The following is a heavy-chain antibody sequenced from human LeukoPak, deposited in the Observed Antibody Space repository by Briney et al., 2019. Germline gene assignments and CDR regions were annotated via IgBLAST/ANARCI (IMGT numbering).Heavy chain of an antibody. V-gene: IGHV3-7*01. Sequence: GGPLRLSCAASGFTSSSYWMTWVRQAPGKGLEWVANIKQDGSEKYYVASVKGRFTISRDNAKNSLYLQMNSLRAEDTAVYYCARGESGWYYWGQGTLVTVSS. D-gene: IGHD6-19*01. CDR3: ARGESGWYY. CDR2: IKQDGSEK. J-gene: IGHJ4*02. CDR1: GFTSSSYW.